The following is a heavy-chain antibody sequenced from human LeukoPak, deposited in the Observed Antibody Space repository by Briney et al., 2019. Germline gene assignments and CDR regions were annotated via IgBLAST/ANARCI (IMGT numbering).Heavy chain of an antibody. CDR1: GGSFSSYY. CDR2: IYYSGST. J-gene: IGHJ3*02. Sequence: SETLSLTCAVYGGSFSSYYWSWIRQPPGKGLEWIGYIYYSGSTNYNPSLKSRVTISVDTSKNQFSLKLSSVTAADTAVYYCARDLGSSGYYYGAFDIWGQGTMVTVSS. D-gene: IGHD3-22*01. V-gene: IGHV4-59*01. CDR3: ARDLGSSGYYYGAFDI.